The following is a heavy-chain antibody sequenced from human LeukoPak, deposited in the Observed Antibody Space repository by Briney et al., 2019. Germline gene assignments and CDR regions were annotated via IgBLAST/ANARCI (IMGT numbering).Heavy chain of an antibody. CDR1: GFTFSSYG. V-gene: IGHV3-33*01. J-gene: IGHJ4*02. CDR2: IWYDGSNK. Sequence: GGSLRLSCAASGFTFSSYGMHWVRQAPGKGLEWVAVIWYDGSNKYYADSVKGRFTISRDNSKNTLYLQMNSLRAEDTAVYYCARDPHLWLYYFDYWGQGTLVTVSS. D-gene: IGHD3-10*01. CDR3: ARDPHLWLYYFDY.